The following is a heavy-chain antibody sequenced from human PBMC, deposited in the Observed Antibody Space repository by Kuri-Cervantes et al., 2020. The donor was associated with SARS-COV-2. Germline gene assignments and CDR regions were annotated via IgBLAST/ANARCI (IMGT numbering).Heavy chain of an antibody. CDR1: GFTFRSYW. J-gene: IGHJ4*02. CDR3: VCDTNRVKVY. CDR2: INQDGSAT. Sequence: GGSLRLSCAVSGFTFRSYWMSWVRQAPGKGLEYVANINQDGSATYYVDSVKGRFTLSRDNTESSLYLQMNSLRAEDTAVYYCVCDTNRVKVYWGQGTLVTVSS. D-gene: IGHD5-18*01. V-gene: IGHV3-7*02.